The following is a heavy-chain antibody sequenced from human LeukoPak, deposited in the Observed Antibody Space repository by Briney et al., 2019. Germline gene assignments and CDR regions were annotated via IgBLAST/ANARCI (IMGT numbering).Heavy chain of an antibody. CDR2: ISSSSSYI. V-gene: IGHV3-21*01. Sequence: NPGGSLRLSCAASGFTFSSYAMSWVRQAPGKGLEWVSSISSSSSYIYYADSVKGRFTISRDNAKNSLYLQMNSLRAEDTAVYYCARVNYYDSSGYLARAFDIWGQGTMVTVSS. J-gene: IGHJ3*02. CDR1: GFTFSSYA. D-gene: IGHD3-22*01. CDR3: ARVNYYDSSGYLARAFDI.